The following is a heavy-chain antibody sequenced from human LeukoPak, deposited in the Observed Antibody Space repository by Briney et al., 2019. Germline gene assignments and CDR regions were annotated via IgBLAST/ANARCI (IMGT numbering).Heavy chain of an antibody. CDR1: GGCVIGYY. J-gene: IGHJ6*03. CDR3: ARPYYYYYMDV. CDR2: INHSGST. V-gene: IGHV4-34*01. Sequence: SETLSLTCAVYGGCVIGYYWSWIRQPPGKGLEWIGEINHSGSTNYNPSLKSRVTISVDTSKNQFSLQLSSVTAADTAVYYCARPYYYYYMDVWGKGTTLTVSS.